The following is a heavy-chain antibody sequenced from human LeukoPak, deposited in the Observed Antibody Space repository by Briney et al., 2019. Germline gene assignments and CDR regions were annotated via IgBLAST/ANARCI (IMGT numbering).Heavy chain of an antibody. Sequence: SQTLSLTCTVSGGSISSGSYYWSWIRQPAGKGLEWIGRIYTSGSTNYNPSLQSRVTISVDTSKNQFSLKLSSVTAADTAVYYCASTARQYGSGSYYHYYYYMDVWGKGTTVTVSS. CDR1: GGSISSGSYY. CDR3: ASTARQYGSGSYYHYYYYMDV. D-gene: IGHD3-10*01. J-gene: IGHJ6*03. CDR2: IYTSGST. V-gene: IGHV4-61*02.